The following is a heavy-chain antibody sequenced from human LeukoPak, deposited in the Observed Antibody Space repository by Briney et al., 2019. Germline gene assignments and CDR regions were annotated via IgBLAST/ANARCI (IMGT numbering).Heavy chain of an antibody. D-gene: IGHD3-9*01. CDR3: ARLPTGYPDWFDP. CDR1: GGSIISSSYN. J-gene: IGHJ5*02. CDR2: IYHSGTT. V-gene: IGHV4-39*01. Sequence: SETLYLTCAVSGGSIISSSYNRGWIRQPPGKGLEWIGTIYHSGTTYYNPSLKSRVTISVDTSKNQFFLKLSSVTAADTAVYYCARLPTGYPDWFDPWGQGSLVTVSS.